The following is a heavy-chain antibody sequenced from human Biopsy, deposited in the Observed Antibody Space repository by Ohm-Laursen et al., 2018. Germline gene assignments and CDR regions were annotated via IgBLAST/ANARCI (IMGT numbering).Heavy chain of an antibody. CDR2: ISRSSSTI. Sequence: SLRLSCSATGFTFSNYRMSWVRQAPGKGLEWVSYISRSSSTIRYTDSVKGRFTISRDNAKNSLYLQMNSLRAEDTAVYYCAGVRGDYYYGMDVWGQGTTVTVSS. CDR1: GFTFSNYR. CDR3: AGVRGDYYYGMDV. J-gene: IGHJ6*02. D-gene: IGHD3-16*01. V-gene: IGHV3-48*01.